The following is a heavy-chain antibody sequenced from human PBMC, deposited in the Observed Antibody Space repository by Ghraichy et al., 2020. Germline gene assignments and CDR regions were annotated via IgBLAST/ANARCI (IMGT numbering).Heavy chain of an antibody. CDR2: INSDGSES. CDR3: ARGGVQHAFDI. D-gene: IGHD6-13*01. V-gene: IGHV3-74*01. CDR1: GFTFSTYW. J-gene: IGHJ3*02. Sequence: GGSLRLSCAASGFTFSTYWIPWVRQAPGKGLVWVSRINSDGSESIYADSVKGRFTTSRDNAKSTLYLQMSNLRAEDTAVYYCARGGVQHAFDIWGQGTMGTVSP.